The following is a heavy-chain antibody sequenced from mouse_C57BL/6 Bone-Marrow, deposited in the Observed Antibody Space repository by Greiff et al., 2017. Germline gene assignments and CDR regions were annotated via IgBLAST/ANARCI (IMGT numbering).Heavy chain of an antibody. CDR2: IWSGGST. V-gene: IGHV2-2*01. CDR3: ARNHYYSNYACAY. Sequence: VKLQESGPGLVQPSQSLSITCTVSGFSLTSYGVHWVRQSPGKGLEWLGVIWSGGSTDYNAAFISRLSISKDNSKSQVFFKMNSLQADDTAIYYCARNHYYSNYACAYWGQGTLVTVSA. CDR1: GFSLTSYG. D-gene: IGHD2-5*01. J-gene: IGHJ3*01.